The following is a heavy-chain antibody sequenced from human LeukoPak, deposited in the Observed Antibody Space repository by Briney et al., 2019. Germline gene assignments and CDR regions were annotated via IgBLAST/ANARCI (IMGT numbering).Heavy chain of an antibody. CDR1: GFTVSSNY. V-gene: IGHV3-21*01. Sequence: PGGSLRLSCAASGFTVSSNYMNWVRQAPGKGLDWVSSISPTSAYIYYQDSVKGRFTISRDDAKNSLYLEMDSLRAEDTAVYYCARTIYYYESTSYFSDAFDVWGQGTMVTVSS. CDR3: ARTIYYYESTSYFSDAFDV. D-gene: IGHD3-22*01. J-gene: IGHJ3*01. CDR2: ISPTSAYI.